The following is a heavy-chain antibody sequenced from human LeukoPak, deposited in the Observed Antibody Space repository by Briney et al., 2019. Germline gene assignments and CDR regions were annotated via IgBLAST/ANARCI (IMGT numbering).Heavy chain of an antibody. J-gene: IGHJ6*02. Sequence: ASVKVSCKASGYTFTSYYMHWVRQAPGQGLEWMGIINPSGGSTSYAQKFQGRVTMTRDTSTSTVYMELSSLRPEDTAVYYCARDRTRVAGTGRGTYYYYGMDVWGQGTTVTVSS. CDR1: GYTFTSYY. CDR3: ARDRTRVAGTGRGTYYYYGMDV. CDR2: INPSGGST. V-gene: IGHV1-46*01. D-gene: IGHD6-19*01.